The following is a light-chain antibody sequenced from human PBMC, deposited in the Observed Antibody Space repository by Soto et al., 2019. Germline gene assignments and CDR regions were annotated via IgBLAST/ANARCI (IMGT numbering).Light chain of an antibody. CDR1: QSVGSYY. CDR3: HQYASSPLT. CDR2: GAS. Sequence: EIVLTQSPGTLSLSPGERATLSCRASQSVGSYYLAWYQQTPGQAPRLLIHGASTRATGIPDRFSGSGSGTDFTLTLSRLESEDSAVYYCHQYASSPLTFGQGTRLEIK. J-gene: IGKJ5*01. V-gene: IGKV3-20*01.